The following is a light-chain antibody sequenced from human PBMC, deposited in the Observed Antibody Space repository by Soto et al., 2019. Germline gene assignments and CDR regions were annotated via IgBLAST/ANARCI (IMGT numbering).Light chain of an antibody. J-gene: IGKJ3*01. V-gene: IGKV1-8*01. CDR1: QGISSY. CDR2: AAS. CDR3: QQYYSYPFT. Sequence: AXTGDRVTITCRASQGISSYLAWYQQKPGKAPKLLIYAASXLQSGVPSRFSGSGSGTDFTLTISCLQSEDFATYYCQQYYSYPFTFGPGTKVDIK.